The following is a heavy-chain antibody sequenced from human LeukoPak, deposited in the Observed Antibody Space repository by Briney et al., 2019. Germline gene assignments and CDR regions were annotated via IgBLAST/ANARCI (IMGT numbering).Heavy chain of an antibody. D-gene: IGHD3-9*01. Sequence: ASVKVSCKASGYSFTGYQMHWVRQAPGQGLEWMGWINPNNGDTNYAQKFQGRVAMTRDTSISTAYMELSSLRSDDTAVYYCARERSGYPGEFDYWGQGTLVTVSS. V-gene: IGHV1-2*02. CDR2: INPNNGDT. CDR1: GYSFTGYQ. J-gene: IGHJ4*02. CDR3: ARERSGYPGEFDY.